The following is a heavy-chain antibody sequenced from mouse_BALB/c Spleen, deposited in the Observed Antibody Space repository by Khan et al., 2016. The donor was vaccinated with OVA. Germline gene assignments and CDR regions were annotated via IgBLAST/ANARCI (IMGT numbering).Heavy chain of an antibody. J-gene: IGHJ2*01. CDR1: GYTFTTYW. V-gene: IGHV1-7*01. CDR2: INPTSGYT. Sequence: QVHVKQSGAERAKPGASVKMSCKASGYTFTTYWMHWVKQRPGQGLEWIGYINPTSGYTDYNEKFKDRATLSADKSSSTAYMQLSSLTSEDSAVYYCTRDRIDYWGQGTTLTVSS. CDR3: TRDRIDY.